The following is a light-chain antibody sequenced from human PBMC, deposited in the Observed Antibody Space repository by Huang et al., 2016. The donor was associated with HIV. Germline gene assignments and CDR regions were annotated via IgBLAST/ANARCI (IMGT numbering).Light chain of an antibody. CDR2: GAT. Sequence: ETVLTQSPGILSLSPGERATLSCRASQRGSTDYLAWDQQTPGQAPRLLIHGATGRATGIPDRFSGSGSGTDFTLTINRLEPEDFALYYCQQYGNSPLTFGGGTEVEIK. CDR3: QQYGNSPLT. CDR1: QRGSTDY. J-gene: IGKJ4*01. V-gene: IGKV3-20*01.